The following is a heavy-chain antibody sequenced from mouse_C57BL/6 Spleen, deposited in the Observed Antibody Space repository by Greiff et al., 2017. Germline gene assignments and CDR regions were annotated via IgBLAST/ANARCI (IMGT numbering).Heavy chain of an antibody. CDR2: ISGGGGNT. CDR3: ARHELNWYFDV. J-gene: IGHJ1*03. CDR1: GFTFSSYT. Sequence: VQLKESGGGLVKPGGSLKLSCAASGFTFSSYTMSWVRQTPEKRLEWVATISGGGGNTYYPDSVKGRFTISRDNAKNTLYLQMSSLRSEDTALYYCARHELNWYFDVWGTGTTVTVSS. V-gene: IGHV5-9*01.